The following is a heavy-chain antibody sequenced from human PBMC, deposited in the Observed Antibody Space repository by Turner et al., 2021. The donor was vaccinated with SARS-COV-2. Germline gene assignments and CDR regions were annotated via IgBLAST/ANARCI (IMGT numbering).Heavy chain of an antibody. Sequence: QLHLQDSGPGLVKPSETLSLPCTVSVGSISSSSYYWGWIRQPPGKGLEWIGSIYYSGSTYDNPSLKSRVTISVDTSKNQFALKLSSVTAADTAVYYCARLVETLDYYNGMDVWGQGTTVTVFS. CDR1: VGSISSSSYY. J-gene: IGHJ6*02. D-gene: IGHD2-21*02. V-gene: IGHV4-39*01. CDR3: ARLVETLDYYNGMDV. CDR2: IYYSGST.